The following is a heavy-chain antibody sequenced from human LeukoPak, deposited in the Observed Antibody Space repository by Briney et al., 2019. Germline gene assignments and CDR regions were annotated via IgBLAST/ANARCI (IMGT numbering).Heavy chain of an antibody. CDR1: GLSLTTSGVG. J-gene: IGHJ4*02. Sequence: SGPTLVKPTETLMLTCTFSGLSLTTSGVGVGWIRQPPGKAPEWLALIYWDDDERYSASLKSRLTITKDTSRNQVVLTMTKIDPVDTGTYYCARTIDPLGVIVPSALSYVDWGQGTLVTVSS. CDR2: IYWDDDE. V-gene: IGHV2-5*02. D-gene: IGHD2/OR15-2a*01. CDR3: ARTIDPLGVIVPSALSYVD.